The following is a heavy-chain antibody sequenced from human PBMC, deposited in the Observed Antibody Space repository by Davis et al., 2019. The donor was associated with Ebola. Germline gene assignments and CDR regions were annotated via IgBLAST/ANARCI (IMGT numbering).Heavy chain of an antibody. Sequence: PGGSLRLSCAASGFTFSSYAMHWVRQAPGKGLEWVAVISYDGSNKYYADSVKGRFTISRDNAKNSLYLQMNSLRDEDTAVYYCAPEAFDIWGQGTMVTVSS. D-gene: IGHD1-14*01. CDR2: ISYDGSNK. J-gene: IGHJ3*02. CDR3: APEAFDI. CDR1: GFTFSSYA. V-gene: IGHV3-30-3*01.